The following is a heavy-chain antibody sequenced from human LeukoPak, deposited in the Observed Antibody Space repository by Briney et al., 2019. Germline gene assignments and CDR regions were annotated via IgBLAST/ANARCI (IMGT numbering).Heavy chain of an antibody. D-gene: IGHD3-16*01. CDR1: GFSMTSYY. CDR2: ISTSGST. Sequence: PSETLSLTCAVSGFSMTSYYWSWMRQPPGKGLEWIGYISTSGSTNYNPSLKSRVTMSVDTSKNYFSLRLNSVTAADTAFYYCARQNYDYPDYWGQGTLVTVSS. J-gene: IGHJ4*02. V-gene: IGHV4-4*09. CDR3: ARQNYDYPDY.